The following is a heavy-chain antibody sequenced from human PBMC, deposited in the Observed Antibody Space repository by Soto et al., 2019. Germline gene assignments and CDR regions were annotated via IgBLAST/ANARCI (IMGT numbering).Heavy chain of an antibody. Sequence: TLALSCAASGCSFSSYDLHGVGRQPGKGVEGVIVICYDGSNNNYEQSLKSRVTISGDNSKNKFYLKMSSVTAADTAVYYCARAAMHRGGIINYYYYGMDVWGQGTTVTVSS. CDR3: ARAAMHRGGIINYYYYGMDV. D-gene: IGHD3-10*01. V-gene: IGHV3-33*01. CDR2: ICYDGSNN. CDR1: GCSFSSYD. J-gene: IGHJ6*02.